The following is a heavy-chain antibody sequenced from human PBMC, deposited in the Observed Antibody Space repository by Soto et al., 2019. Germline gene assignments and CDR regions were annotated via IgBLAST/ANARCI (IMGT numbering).Heavy chain of an antibody. CDR1: GYTFSSYG. J-gene: IGHJ6*02. CDR3: ARGGYYDSSGSRNYFYYGMNV. CDR2: VSPYDGYT. V-gene: IGHV1-18*01. Sequence: ASVKVSCKASGYTFSSYGINWVRQAPGQGLEWLGWVSPYDGYTNYAQILQGRVSMTTDTSTNTAYMEVRSLRSDDTAVYYCARGGYYDSSGSRNYFYYGMNVWGQGTTVTVSS. D-gene: IGHD3-22*01.